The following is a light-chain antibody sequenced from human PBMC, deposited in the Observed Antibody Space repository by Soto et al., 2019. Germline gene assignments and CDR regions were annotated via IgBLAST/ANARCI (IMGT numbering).Light chain of an antibody. V-gene: IGLV2-14*01. CDR1: SSDVGSYNY. Sequence: QSALTQPASVSGSPGQSITISCTGTSSDVGSYNYVSWYQQHPGKAPRLMIYASSNRPSGVSHRFSGSRSGNTASLTISGLQAEDEADYFCSSYTSGSTLYVFGSGTKVTVL. CDR3: SSYTSGSTLYV. J-gene: IGLJ1*01. CDR2: ASS.